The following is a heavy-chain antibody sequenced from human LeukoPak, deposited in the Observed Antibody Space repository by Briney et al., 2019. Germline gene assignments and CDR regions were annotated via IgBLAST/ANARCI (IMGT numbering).Heavy chain of an antibody. J-gene: IGHJ4*02. V-gene: IGHV4-30-2*01. CDR2: IYHSGST. Sequence: SETLSLTCAVSGGSISSGGYSWSWIRQPPGKGLGWIGFIYHSGSTYYNPSLKSRVTISVHRSKNQFSLKLSSVTAADTAVYYCARGGRYYDSSGYYGYFDYWGQGTLVTVSS. CDR3: ARGGRYYDSSGYYGYFDY. CDR1: GGSISSGGYS. D-gene: IGHD3-22*01.